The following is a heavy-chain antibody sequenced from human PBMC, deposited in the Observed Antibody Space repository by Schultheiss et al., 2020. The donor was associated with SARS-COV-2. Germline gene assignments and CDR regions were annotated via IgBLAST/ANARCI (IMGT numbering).Heavy chain of an antibody. D-gene: IGHD1-26*01. J-gene: IGHJ6*02. CDR3: AKVGIVGPNSGIDV. Sequence: GGSLRLSCAASGFTFSSYAMSWVRQAPGKGLEWVSAISGSGGSTYYADSVKGRFTISRDNSKNTLYLQMSSLRTEDTAVYYCAKVGIVGPNSGIDVWGQGTTVTVSS. V-gene: IGHV3-23*01. CDR2: ISGSGGST. CDR1: GFTFSSYA.